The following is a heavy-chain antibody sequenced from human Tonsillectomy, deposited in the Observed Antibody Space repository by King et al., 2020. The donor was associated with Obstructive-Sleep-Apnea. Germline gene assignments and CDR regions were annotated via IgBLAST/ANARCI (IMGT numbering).Heavy chain of an antibody. V-gene: IGHV3-23*04. CDR2: ISGSGGST. D-gene: IGHD1-26*01. CDR3: AKDSKVGATTGDC. Sequence: VQLVESGGGLVQPGGSLRLSCAASGFTFSNYAMSWVRQAPGKGLEWVSAISGSGGSTYYADSVKGRFTISRDNSKNSLYLQMNSLRAGDTAVYYCAKDSKVGATTGDCWGQGTLVTVSS. J-gene: IGHJ4*02. CDR1: GFTFSNYA.